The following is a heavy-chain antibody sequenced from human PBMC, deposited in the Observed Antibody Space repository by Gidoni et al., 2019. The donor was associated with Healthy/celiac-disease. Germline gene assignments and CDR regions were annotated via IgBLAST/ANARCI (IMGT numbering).Heavy chain of an antibody. D-gene: IGHD3-10*01. CDR2: ISAYNGNT. J-gene: IGHJ5*02. CDR1: GYTFTSYG. Sequence: QVQLVQSGAEGKKPGASVKVACKASGYTFTSYGISWVRQAPGQGLEWMGWISAYNGNTNYAQKLQGRVTMTTDTSTSTAYMELRSLRSDDTAVYYGARTRITMVQGVIGRDWFDPWGQGTLVTVSS. CDR3: ARTRITMVQGVIGRDWFDP. V-gene: IGHV1-18*01.